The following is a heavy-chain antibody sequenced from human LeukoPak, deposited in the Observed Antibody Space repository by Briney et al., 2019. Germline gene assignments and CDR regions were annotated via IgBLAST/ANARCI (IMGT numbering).Heavy chain of an antibody. V-gene: IGHV3-48*02. D-gene: IGHD4-17*01. CDR1: GFTFSSYS. CDR3: ASLRFYGDYADY. J-gene: IGHJ4*02. CDR2: ISSSSSTI. Sequence: PGGSLRLSCAASGFTFSSYSMNWVRQAPGKGLEWVSYISSSSSTIYYADSVRGRFTISRDNAKNSLSLQMNSLRDEDTAVYYCASLRFYGDYADYWGQGTLVTVSS.